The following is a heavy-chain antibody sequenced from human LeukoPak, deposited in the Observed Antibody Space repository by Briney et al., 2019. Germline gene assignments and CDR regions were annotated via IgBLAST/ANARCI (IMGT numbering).Heavy chain of an antibody. V-gene: IGHV3-23*01. D-gene: IGHD6-13*01. J-gene: IGHJ4*02. CDR3: ARGGDYSSSWYFPFDY. CDR1: GFTFSSYA. CDR2: ISGSGGST. Sequence: PGGSLRLSCAASGFTFSSYAMGWVRQAPGKGLEWVSAISGSGGSTYYADSVKGRFTISRDNAKNSLYLQMNSLRAEDTAVYYCARGGDYSSSWYFPFDYWGQGTLVTVSS.